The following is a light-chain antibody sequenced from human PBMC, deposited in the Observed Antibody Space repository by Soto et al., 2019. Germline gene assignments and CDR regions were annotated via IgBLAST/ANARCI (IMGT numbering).Light chain of an antibody. CDR2: KAS. V-gene: IGKV1-5*03. CDR1: QSISSW. CDR3: QQYHRASIT. Sequence: IQMTQSPSTLSASVGDRVTITCRASQSISSWLAWYQQKPGKAPKLLIYKASSLESGVPSRFSGSGSGTEFTLTISSLQPDDFATYYCQQYHRASITFGQGTRLEIK. J-gene: IGKJ5*01.